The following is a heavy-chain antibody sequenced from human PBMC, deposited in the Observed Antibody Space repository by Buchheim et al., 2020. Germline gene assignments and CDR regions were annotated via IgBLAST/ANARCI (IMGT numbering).Heavy chain of an antibody. V-gene: IGHV3-23*01. Sequence: EVQLLESGGGLVQPGGSLRLSCAGSGFTFSSYAMNWVRQGPGRGLEWVSTISTSGGNTRYADSVKGRFTIYRDNSKNTLYLQMNSLRAEDTAVYYCATKEWELLQFDYWGQGTL. CDR2: ISTSGGNT. CDR1: GFTFSSYA. J-gene: IGHJ4*02. CDR3: ATKEWELLQFDY. D-gene: IGHD1-26*01.